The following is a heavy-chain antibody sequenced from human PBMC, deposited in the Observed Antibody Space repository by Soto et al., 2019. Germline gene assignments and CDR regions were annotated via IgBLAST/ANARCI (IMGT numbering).Heavy chain of an antibody. CDR2: IDRSSSYI. V-gene: IGHV3-21*01. CDR3: ARAGGQYQMLYFFDY. CDR1: GFTFTTYS. Sequence: GGSLRLSCAASGFTFTTYSLNWVRQAPGKGLEWVSFIDRSSSYIYYADSVKGRFTISRDNAKNSLYLQMNSLRAEDTAVYYCARAGGQYQMLYFFDYWGQGTLVTVSS. J-gene: IGHJ4*02. D-gene: IGHD2-2*01.